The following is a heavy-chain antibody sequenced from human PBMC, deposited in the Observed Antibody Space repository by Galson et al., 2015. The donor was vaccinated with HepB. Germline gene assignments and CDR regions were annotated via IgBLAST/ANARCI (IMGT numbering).Heavy chain of an antibody. CDR1: GFTFSSYG. D-gene: IGHD1-1*01. J-gene: IGHJ4*02. CDR2: IWYDGSKK. CDR3: AREAGQSTTQDY. V-gene: IGHV3-33*01. Sequence: SLRLSCAASGFTFSSYGMHWVRQTPGKGLEWVAIIWYDGSKKYYADSVKGRFTISRDDSKNTLYLQMDSLRAEDSALYYCAREAGQSTTQDYWGQGTLVTVSS.